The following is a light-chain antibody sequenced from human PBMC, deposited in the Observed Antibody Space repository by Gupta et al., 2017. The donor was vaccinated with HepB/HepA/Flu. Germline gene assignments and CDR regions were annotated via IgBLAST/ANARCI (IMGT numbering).Light chain of an antibody. J-gene: IGKJ1*01. Sequence: DIQMTQSPSTLSASVGDRVTITCRTSQNIYSGLAWYQQKPGKAPKLLMYRASTLEIGVPSRFSGSGSGTEFTLTIASLQPDDSATYYCQQYNTYWTFGQGTKVEIK. CDR2: RAS. V-gene: IGKV1-5*03. CDR1: QNIYSG. CDR3: QQYNTYWT.